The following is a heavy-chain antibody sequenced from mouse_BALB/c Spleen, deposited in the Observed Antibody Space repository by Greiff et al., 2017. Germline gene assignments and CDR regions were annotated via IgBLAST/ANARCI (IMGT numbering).Heavy chain of an antibody. V-gene: IGHV1S137*01. Sequence: VQLVESGAELVRPGVSVKISCKGSGYTFTDYAMHWVKQSHAKSLEWIGVISTYYGDASYNQKFKGKATMTVDKSSSTAYMELARLTSEDSAIYYCARGITTASAWFAYWGQGTLVTVSA. CDR2: ISTYYGDA. D-gene: IGHD1-2*01. J-gene: IGHJ3*01. CDR3: ARGITTASAWFAY. CDR1: GYTFTDYA.